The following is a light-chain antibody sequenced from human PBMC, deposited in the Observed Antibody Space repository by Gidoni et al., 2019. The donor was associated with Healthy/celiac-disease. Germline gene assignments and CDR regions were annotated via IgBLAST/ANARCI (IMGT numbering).Light chain of an antibody. Sequence: IQMTQSPSSLSASVGDRVTITCRGSQSISSYLNWYQQKPGKDPKLLIYAASSLQSWVPSRFSSSGSGTDFSLTISSLQPEDFAAYYCQQSYSTTRTFGQGTKLEIK. CDR3: QQSYSTTRT. V-gene: IGKV1-39*01. CDR1: QSISSY. CDR2: AAS. J-gene: IGKJ2*01.